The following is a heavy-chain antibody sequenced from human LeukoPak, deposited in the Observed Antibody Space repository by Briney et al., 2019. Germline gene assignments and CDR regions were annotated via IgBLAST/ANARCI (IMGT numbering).Heavy chain of an antibody. CDR3: ARVPRSDYVWGSYRLDY. Sequence: ASVKVSCKASGYTFTSYGVSWVRQAPGQGLEWMGWISAYNGNTNYAQKLQGRVTMTTDTSTSTAYMELRSLRSDDTAVYYCARVPRSDYVWGSYRLDYWGQGTLVTVSS. CDR2: ISAYNGNT. CDR1: GYTFTSYG. J-gene: IGHJ4*02. V-gene: IGHV1-18*01. D-gene: IGHD3-16*02.